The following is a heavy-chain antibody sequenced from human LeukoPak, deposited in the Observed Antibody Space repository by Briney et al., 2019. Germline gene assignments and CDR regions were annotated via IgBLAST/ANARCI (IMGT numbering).Heavy chain of an antibody. D-gene: IGHD3-22*01. CDR1: GGSISSYY. V-gene: IGHV4-59*01. CDR3: ARGERGYYDSSGYPI. CDR2: IYYSGST. Sequence: TSETLSLTCTVCGGSISSYYWRWIRQPPGKGVEWSGYIYYSGSTNYNPSLKRRVTISVDTSKNQFALKLSSVTAADTAVYYCARGERGYYDSSGYPIWGQGTLVTVSS. J-gene: IGHJ4*02.